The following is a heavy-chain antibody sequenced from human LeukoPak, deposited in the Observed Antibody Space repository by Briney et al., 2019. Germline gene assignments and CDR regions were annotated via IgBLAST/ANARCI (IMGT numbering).Heavy chain of an antibody. CDR3: ARGYGSGSYFY. CDR1: GYTFTSYA. V-gene: IGHV1-3*01. J-gene: IGHJ4*02. D-gene: IGHD3-10*01. CDR2: INAGNGNT. Sequence: VASVKVSCKASGYTFTSYAMHWVRQAPGQRLEWMGWINAGNGNTKYSQKFQGSVTITRDTSASTAYMELSSLRSEDTAVYYCARGYGSGSYFYWGQGTLVTVSS.